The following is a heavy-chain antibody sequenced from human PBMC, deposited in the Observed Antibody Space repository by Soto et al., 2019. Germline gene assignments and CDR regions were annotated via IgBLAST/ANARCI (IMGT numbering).Heavy chain of an antibody. CDR1: GFTFSTYA. CDR3: AKERSSGWIFDS. V-gene: IGHV3-23*01. J-gene: IGHJ4*02. D-gene: IGHD6-19*01. CDR2: IIGSGDST. Sequence: EVQLLESGGGLVQPGGSLRLSCAASGFTFSTYAMSWVRQAPGRGLEWVSTIIGSGDSTYYADSVKGRFTISRDNSKNTLYLQMNSLRAEDTAVYYCAKERSSGWIFDSWGQGTLVTVSS.